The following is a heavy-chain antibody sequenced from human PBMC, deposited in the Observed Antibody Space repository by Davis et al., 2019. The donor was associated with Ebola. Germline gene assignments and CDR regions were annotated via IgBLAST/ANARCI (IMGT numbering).Heavy chain of an antibody. CDR2: ISSSSSYT. V-gene: IGHV3-11*06. CDR3: ARGGGNWGSPGTTSTNNWFDP. D-gene: IGHD7-27*01. J-gene: IGHJ5*02. Sequence: GGSLRLSCAASGFTFSDYYMSWIRQAPGKGLEWVSYISSSSSYTNYADSVKGRFTISRDNAKNSLYLQMNSLRAEDTAVYYCARGGGNWGSPGTTSTNNWFDPWGQGTLVTVSS. CDR1: GFTFSDYY.